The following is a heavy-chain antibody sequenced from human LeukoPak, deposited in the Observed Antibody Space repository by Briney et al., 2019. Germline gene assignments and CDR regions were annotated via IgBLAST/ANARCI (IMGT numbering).Heavy chain of an antibody. CDR2: IYYSGST. CDR3: ARGRIAARPYYYYYMDV. D-gene: IGHD6-6*01. V-gene: IGHV4-59*01. CDR1: GGSFSTYY. J-gene: IGHJ6*03. Sequence: SETLSLTCDVYGGSFSTYYWSWIRQPPGKGLEWIGYIYYSGSTNYNPSLKSRVTISVDTSKNQFSLKLSSVTAADTAVYYCARGRIAARPYYYYYMDVWGKGTTVTVSS.